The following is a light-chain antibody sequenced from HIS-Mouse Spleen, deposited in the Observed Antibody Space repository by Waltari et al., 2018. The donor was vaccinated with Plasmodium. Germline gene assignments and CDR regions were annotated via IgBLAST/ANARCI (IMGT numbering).Light chain of an antibody. CDR2: GAS. CDR3: QQYNNWSFT. J-gene: IGKJ3*01. V-gene: IGKV3-15*01. CDR1: QSVSRN. Sequence: EIVMTQSPATLSVSPGERATLSCMASQSVSRNLAWYQQKPGQVPRLLTYGASTRATGIRARFSGSGSGTEFTLTISSLQSEEFAVYYCQQYNNWSFTFGPGTQVDIK.